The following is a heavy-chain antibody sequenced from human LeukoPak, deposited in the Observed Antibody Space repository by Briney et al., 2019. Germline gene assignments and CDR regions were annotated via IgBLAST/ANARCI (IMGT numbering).Heavy chain of an antibody. V-gene: IGHV3-9*01. CDR3: AKARGYYYMDV. CDR1: GFTFDDYA. J-gene: IGHJ6*03. Sequence: SLRLSCAASGFTFDDYAMHWVRQAPGKGLEWVSGISWNSGSIGYADSVKGRFTISRDNAKNSLYLQMDSLRAEDTALYYCAKARGYYYMDVWGKGTTVT. CDR2: ISWNSGSI.